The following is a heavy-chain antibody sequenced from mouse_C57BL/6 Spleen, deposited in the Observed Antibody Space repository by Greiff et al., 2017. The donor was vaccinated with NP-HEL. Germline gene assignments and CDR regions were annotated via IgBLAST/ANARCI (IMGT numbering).Heavy chain of an antibody. Sequence: VQLQQSGAELVRPGTSVKVSCKASGYAFTNYLIEWVKQRPGQGLEWIGVINPGSGGTNYNEKFKGKATLTADKSSSTAYMQLSSLTSGDSAVYFCARYYYGSSYDWYFDVWGTGTTVTVSS. CDR1: GYAFTNYL. J-gene: IGHJ1*03. CDR3: ARYYYGSSYDWYFDV. CDR2: INPGSGGT. V-gene: IGHV1-54*01. D-gene: IGHD1-1*01.